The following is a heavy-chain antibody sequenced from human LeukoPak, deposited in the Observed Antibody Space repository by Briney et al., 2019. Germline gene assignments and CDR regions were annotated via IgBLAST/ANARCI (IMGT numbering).Heavy chain of an antibody. Sequence: SETLSLTCTVSSDSFTSRSYFCGWIRQSPEMGLQWIATINYSGTSYYNPSLKSRVTTSVDTPRNQFSLKLTSVTAADTAVYYCGRVRGGVQLWGDWGQGALVTVSS. D-gene: IGHD3-10*01. J-gene: IGHJ4*01. CDR2: INYSGTS. V-gene: IGHV4-39*01. CDR1: SDSFTSRSYF. CDR3: GRVRGGVQLWGD.